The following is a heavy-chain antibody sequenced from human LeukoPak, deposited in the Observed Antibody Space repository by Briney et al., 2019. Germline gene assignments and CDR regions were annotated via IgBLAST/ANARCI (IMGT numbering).Heavy chain of an antibody. CDR2: IRYDGSNK. CDR1: GFTFSSYG. Sequence: PGGSLRLSCAAFGFTFSSYGMHWVRQAPGKGLEWVAFIRYDGSNKYYADSVKGRFTISRDNSKNTLYLQMNSLRAEDTAVYYCAREMDYYDSSGYSIVGYFDYWGQGTLATVSS. CDR3: AREMDYYDSSGYSIVGYFDY. D-gene: IGHD3-22*01. V-gene: IGHV3-30*02. J-gene: IGHJ4*02.